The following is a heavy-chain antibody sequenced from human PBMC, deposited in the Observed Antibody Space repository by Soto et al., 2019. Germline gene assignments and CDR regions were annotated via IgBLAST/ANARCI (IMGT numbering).Heavy chain of an antibody. D-gene: IGHD6-6*01. J-gene: IGHJ6*02. CDR3: ARAEQLVDPYYYYGMDV. V-gene: IGHV1-2*02. Sequence: RASVKVSCKASGYTFTGYYMHWVRQAPGQGLEWMGWINPNSGGTNYAQKFQGRVTMTRDTSISTAYMELSRLRSDDTAVYYCARAEQLVDPYYYYGMDVWGQGTTVTVSS. CDR1: GYTFTGYY. CDR2: INPNSGGT.